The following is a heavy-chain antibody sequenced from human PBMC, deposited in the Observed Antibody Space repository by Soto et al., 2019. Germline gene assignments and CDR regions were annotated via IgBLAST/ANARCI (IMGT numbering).Heavy chain of an antibody. V-gene: IGHV3-48*01. CDR3: ARGSSGEYSGYDCGNFDS. CDR2: ISSSSSTI. J-gene: IGHJ4*02. Sequence: EVQLVESGGGLVQPGGSLRLSCAASGFTFSSYSMNWVRQAPGKGLEWGSYISSSSSTIYYEDSVKGRFTISRDNAKNSLYLQMNSLIGEDTAVYYCARGSSGEYSGYDCGNFDSWGQGTLVTVSS. CDR1: GFTFSSYS. D-gene: IGHD5-12*01.